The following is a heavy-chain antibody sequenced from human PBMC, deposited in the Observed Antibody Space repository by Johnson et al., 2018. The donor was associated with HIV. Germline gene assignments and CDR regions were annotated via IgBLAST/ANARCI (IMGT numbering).Heavy chain of an antibody. CDR1: GFTFSSYW. CDR2: INQDGSEK. Sequence: VQLVESGGGLVQPGGSLRLSCAASGFTFSSYWMSWVRQAPGKGLEWVANINQDGSEKYYVDPVKGRFTISRDNAKNSLYLQMNSLRAEDTAVYYCARAVADGWFSYDAFDIWGQGTMVTVSS. D-gene: IGHD6-19*01. CDR3: ARAVADGWFSYDAFDI. J-gene: IGHJ3*02. V-gene: IGHV3-7*05.